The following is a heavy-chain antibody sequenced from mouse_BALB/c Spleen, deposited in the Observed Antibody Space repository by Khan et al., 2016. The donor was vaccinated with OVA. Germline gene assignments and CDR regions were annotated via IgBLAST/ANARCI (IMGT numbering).Heavy chain of an antibody. Sequence: QVQLKQSGAELARPGASVKMSCKASGYTFTSYTMHWVRQRPGQAPEWIGHINPSNNYTNYNQNFKDKATLIVDKSSNTAYMQLSSLTSEDSAVYYCVREGANHRCDGLVADGGQVTLVTVSA. CDR2: INPSNNYT. J-gene: IGHJ3*01. D-gene: IGHD2-14*01. CDR3: VREGANHRCDGLVAD. V-gene: IGHV1-4*01. CDR1: GYTFTSYT.